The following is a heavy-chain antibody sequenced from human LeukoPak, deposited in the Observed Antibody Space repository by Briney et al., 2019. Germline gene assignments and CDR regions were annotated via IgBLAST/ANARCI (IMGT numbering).Heavy chain of an antibody. CDR2: IRSSGSSI. V-gene: IGHV3-48*03. J-gene: IGHJ3*02. CDR3: ARVTTGLEVNDAFDI. CDR1: GFTLSGYE. D-gene: IGHD1-1*01. Sequence: PGGSLRLSCAASGFTLSGYEMNWVRQAPGKGLEWVSFIRSSGSSIYYADSVKGRFTISRDNAKNSLYLQMSSLRAEDTAVYYCARVTTGLEVNDAFDIWGQGTKATISS.